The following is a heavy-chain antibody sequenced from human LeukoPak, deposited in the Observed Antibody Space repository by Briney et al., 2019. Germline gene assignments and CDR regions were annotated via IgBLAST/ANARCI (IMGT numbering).Heavy chain of an antibody. Sequence: PSETLSLTCAVNGESFNDFYWTWIRQPPGKGLEWIGEITHSGSTNYSPSLTSRVTISVDTSKKQFSLKVTSVTAADTGVYYCARGGSQYDYVWGTYRPSFDYWGEGTLVAVSS. CDR2: ITHSGST. CDR1: GESFNDFY. CDR3: ARGGSQYDYVWGTYRPSFDY. V-gene: IGHV4-34*01. J-gene: IGHJ4*02. D-gene: IGHD3-16*02.